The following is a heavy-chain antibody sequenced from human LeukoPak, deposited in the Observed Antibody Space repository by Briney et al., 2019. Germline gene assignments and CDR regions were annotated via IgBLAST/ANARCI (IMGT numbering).Heavy chain of an antibody. CDR3: ARDAIVVVSTTSGAGGSYYYYGMDV. CDR1: GFTFSSYS. V-gene: IGHV3-21*01. D-gene: IGHD3-22*01. J-gene: IGHJ6*02. CDR2: ISSSSSYI. Sequence: PGGSLRLSCAASGFTFSSYSMNWVRQAPGKGLEWVSSISSSSSYIYYADSVKGRFTISRDNAKNSLYLQMNSLRAEDTAVYYWARDAIVVVSTTSGAGGSYYYYGMDVWGQGTTVTVSS.